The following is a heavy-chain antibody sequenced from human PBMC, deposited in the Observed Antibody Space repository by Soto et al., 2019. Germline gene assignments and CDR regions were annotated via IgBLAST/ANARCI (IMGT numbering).Heavy chain of an antibody. CDR3: AKGFQPDYYGMDV. CDR2: ISYDGSNK. V-gene: IGHV3-30*18. J-gene: IGHJ6*02. CDR1: GFTFSSYG. Sequence: QVQLVEFGGGVVQPGRSLRLSCAASGFTFSSYGMHWVRQAPGKGLEWVSLISYDGSNKYYADSEKGRFTISRNNSKNTLFLQMNSLRAEDTAVYYCAKGFQPDYYGMDVWGQGTTVTVSS.